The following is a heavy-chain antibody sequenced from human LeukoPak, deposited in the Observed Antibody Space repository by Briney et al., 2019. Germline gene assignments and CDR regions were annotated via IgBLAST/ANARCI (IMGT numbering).Heavy chain of an antibody. CDR1: GYTFASYG. J-gene: IGHJ4*02. CDR3: ARGGRKQWLEDY. D-gene: IGHD6-19*01. Sequence: ASVKVSGNASGYTFASYGISWVRQAPGQGLEWMGWISAYNGNTNYAQKLQGRVTMTTDTSTSTAYMELRSLRSDDTAVYYCARGGRKQWLEDYWGQGTLVTVSS. V-gene: IGHV1-18*01. CDR2: ISAYNGNT.